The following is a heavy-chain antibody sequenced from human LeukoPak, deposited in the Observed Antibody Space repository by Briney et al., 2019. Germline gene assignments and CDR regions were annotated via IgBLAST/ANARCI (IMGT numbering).Heavy chain of an antibody. V-gene: IGHV4-59*01. CDR2: IYYSGST. Sequence: PSETLSLTCSVSGASMNSYYWSWIRQPPGKGLEWIGYIYYSGSTNYNPSLKSRVTISVDTSKNQFSLKLSSVTAADTAVYYCAGVSGSHTLYYFDYWGQGTLVTVSS. D-gene: IGHD1-26*01. CDR1: GASMNSYY. CDR3: AGVSGSHTLYYFDY. J-gene: IGHJ4*02.